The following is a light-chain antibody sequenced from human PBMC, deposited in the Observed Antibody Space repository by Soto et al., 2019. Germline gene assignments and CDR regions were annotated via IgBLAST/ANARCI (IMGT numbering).Light chain of an antibody. CDR1: QSVRNW. CDR3: QQYDGYSPQT. V-gene: IGKV1-5*01. J-gene: IGKJ1*01. CDR2: DSS. Sequence: DIQMTQSPSTLFASVGDRVTITCRARQSVRNWLAWYQQKPGRAPQLLIYDSSTLEPGVPSRFRGSGSGTEFTLTINGLQPDDFATYYCQQYDGYSPQTFGQGTKVDIK.